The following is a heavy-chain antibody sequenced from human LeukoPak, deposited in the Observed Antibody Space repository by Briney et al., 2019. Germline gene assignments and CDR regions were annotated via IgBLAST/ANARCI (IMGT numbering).Heavy chain of an antibody. CDR1: GGSIISSSYY. Sequence: PSGTLSLTCAVSGGSIISSSYYWGWIRQPPGKGLEWIGNIYYGGSTNYNPSLKSRATMSVDTSMNQFSLKLSSVTAADTAVYYCAKTIRVRGDAYNWFDPWGQGTLVTVSS. V-gene: IGHV4-39*01. CDR2: IYYGGST. J-gene: IGHJ5*02. CDR3: AKTIRVRGDAYNWFDP. D-gene: IGHD3-10*01.